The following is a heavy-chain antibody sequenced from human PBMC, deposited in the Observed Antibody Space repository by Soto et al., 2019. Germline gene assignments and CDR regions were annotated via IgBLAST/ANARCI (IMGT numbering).Heavy chain of an antibody. J-gene: IGHJ6*02. CDR3: ARDTRTTVTTTVNYYYGMDV. CDR1: GGSISSGDYY. Sequence: QVQLQESGPGLVKPSQTLSLTCTVSGGSISSGDYYWSWIRQRPGKGLEWIGYIYYSGSTYYNPSLKSRVTISVDTSKNQFSLKLSSVTAADTAVYYCARDTRTTVTTTVNYYYGMDVWGQGTTVTVSS. CDR2: IYYSGST. V-gene: IGHV4-30-4*01. D-gene: IGHD4-4*01.